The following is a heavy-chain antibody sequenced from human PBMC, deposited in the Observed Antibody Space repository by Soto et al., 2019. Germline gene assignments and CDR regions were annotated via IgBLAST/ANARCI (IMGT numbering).Heavy chain of an antibody. Sequence: QVQLVQSGAEVKKPGASVKVSCKASGYTFTSYAMHWVRQAPGQRLEWMGWINAGNGNTKYSKKFQGRVTITRDTSASTAYMELSSLRSEDTAVYYCARSRPMDVWGKGTTVTVSS. CDR2: INAGNGNT. V-gene: IGHV1-3*01. CDR3: ARSRPMDV. J-gene: IGHJ6*03. CDR1: GYTFTSYA.